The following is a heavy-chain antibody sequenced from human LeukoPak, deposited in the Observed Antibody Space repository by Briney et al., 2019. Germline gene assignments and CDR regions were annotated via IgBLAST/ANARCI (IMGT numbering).Heavy chain of an antibody. V-gene: IGHV1-3*01. D-gene: IGHD6-19*01. CDR3: ARDLVVVAGRPLGY. CDR2: INAANGNT. CDR1: GYTFTSYY. Sequence: ASVKVSCKASGYTFTSYYMHWVRQAPGQRLEWMGWINAANGNTKYPQKFQGRVTITRDTSPSTAYMELSSLRSENTAVYYCARDLVVVAGRPLGYWGQGTLVTVSS. J-gene: IGHJ4*02.